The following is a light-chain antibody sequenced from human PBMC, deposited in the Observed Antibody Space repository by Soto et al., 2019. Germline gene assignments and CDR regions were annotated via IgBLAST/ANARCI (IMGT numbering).Light chain of an antibody. CDR3: AAWDDSLNGVI. V-gene: IGLV1-44*01. CDR1: NSNIGTTT. J-gene: IGLJ2*01. CDR2: STN. Sequence: QSVLTQPPSASGAPGPRVTISCSGRNSNIGTTTVNWYQHVPGTAPKLLIYSTNQRPSGVPDRFSGSRSGTSASLAISGLQSDDEADYYCAAWDDSLNGVIFGGGTKLTVL.